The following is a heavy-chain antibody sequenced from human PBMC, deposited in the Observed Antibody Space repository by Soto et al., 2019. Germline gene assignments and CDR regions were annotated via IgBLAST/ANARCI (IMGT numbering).Heavy chain of an antibody. CDR3: ARASPRQAFDY. CDR1: GFTVSSNY. J-gene: IGHJ4*02. V-gene: IGHV3-53*04. Sequence: EVQLVESGGGLVQPGGSLRFSCAASGFTVSSNYMSWVRQAPGKGLEWVSVIYSGGSTYYADSVKGRFTISRHNSKNTLYLQMNSLRAEDTAVYYCARASPRQAFDYWGQGTLVTVSS. CDR2: IYSGGST.